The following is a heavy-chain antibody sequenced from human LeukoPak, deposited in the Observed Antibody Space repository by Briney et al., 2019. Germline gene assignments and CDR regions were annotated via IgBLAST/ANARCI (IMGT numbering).Heavy chain of an antibody. CDR3: ARGDSSGRGSNWFDP. V-gene: IGHV4-59*12. CDR1: GGSISSYY. Sequence: SETLSLTCTVSGGSISSYYWSWIRQPPGKGLEWIGYIYYSGSTNYNPSLKSRVTISVDTSKNQFSLKLSSVTAADTAVYYCARGDSSGRGSNWFDPWGQGTLVTVSS. J-gene: IGHJ5*02. D-gene: IGHD3-22*01. CDR2: IYYSGST.